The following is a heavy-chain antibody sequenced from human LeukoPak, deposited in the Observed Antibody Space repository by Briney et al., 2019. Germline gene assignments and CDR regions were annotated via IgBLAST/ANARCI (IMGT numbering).Heavy chain of an antibody. V-gene: IGHV5-51*01. CDR1: GYSFTSYW. D-gene: IGHD3-10*01. CDR3: ARLEFGGLYT. CDR2: IYAADSDT. Sequence: GESLKVSCKGSGYSFTSYWIGWGRQMPGKGLEWMGIIYAADSDTRYSPSFQGQVTISADKSISTAYLQGSGLKASDTAMYYCARLEFGGLYTWGQGTLVTVSS. J-gene: IGHJ5*02.